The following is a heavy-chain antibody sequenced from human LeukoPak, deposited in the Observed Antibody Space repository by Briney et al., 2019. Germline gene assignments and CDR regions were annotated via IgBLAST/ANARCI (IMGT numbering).Heavy chain of an antibody. J-gene: IGHJ3*02. D-gene: IGHD3-3*01. CDR3: AKMSIDYDFWSAFDI. Sequence: GGSLRLSCAASGFNFTTYGTHWVRQAPGRGLEWVAVISNDGSNTYYGDSVKGRFTISRDASKNMLYLQMNSLKVEDTALYYCAKMSIDYDFWSAFDIWGQGTTVTVSS. CDR2: ISNDGSNT. V-gene: IGHV3-30*18. CDR1: GFNFTTYG.